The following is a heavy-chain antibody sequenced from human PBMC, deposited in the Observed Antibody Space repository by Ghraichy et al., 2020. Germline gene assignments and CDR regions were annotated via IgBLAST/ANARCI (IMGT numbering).Heavy chain of an antibody. CDR2: IYYSGTT. J-gene: IGHJ4*02. V-gene: IGHV4-59*01. Sequence: SETLSLTCTVSGGSISSYYWSWLRQPPGKGLEWIGYIYYSGTTHYNPSLKSRVTISMDTSRSQFSLKLNSVTAADTAVYYCARFNSGGGYYPAFDYWGQGSLVTVSS. CDR3: ARFNSGGGYYPAFDY. CDR1: GGSISSYY. D-gene: IGHD3-3*01.